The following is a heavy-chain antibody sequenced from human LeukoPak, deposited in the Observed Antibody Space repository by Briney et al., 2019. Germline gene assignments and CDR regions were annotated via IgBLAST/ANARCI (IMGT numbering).Heavy chain of an antibody. CDR2: IYYSGST. CDR3: ARGRTRPGVVVVAATPGVRAFRFDP. J-gene: IGHJ5*02. D-gene: IGHD2-15*01. CDR1: GGSISSGDYY. V-gene: IGHV4-30-4*01. Sequence: SQTLSLTCTVSGGSISSGDYYWSWIRQPPGKGLEWIGYIYYSGSTYYNPSLKSRVTISVDTSKNQFSLKLSSVTAADTAVYYCARGRTRPGVVVVAATPGVRAFRFDPWGQGTLVTVSS.